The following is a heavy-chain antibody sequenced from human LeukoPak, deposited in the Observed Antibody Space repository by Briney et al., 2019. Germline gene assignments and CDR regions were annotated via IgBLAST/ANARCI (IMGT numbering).Heavy chain of an antibody. D-gene: IGHD1-26*01. CDR3: ARALVGAKYYYYGMDV. J-gene: IGHJ6*02. CDR1: GGTFSSYA. V-gene: IGHV1-69*04. Sequence: GASVKVSCKASGGTFSSYAISWVRQAPGQGLEWMGRIIPILGIANYAQKFQGRVTITADKSTSTAYMELSSLGSEDTAVYYCARALVGAKYYYYGMDVWGQGTTVTISS. CDR2: IIPILGIA.